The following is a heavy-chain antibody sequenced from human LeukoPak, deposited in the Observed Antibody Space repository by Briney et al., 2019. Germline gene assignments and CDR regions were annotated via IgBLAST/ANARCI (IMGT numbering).Heavy chain of an antibody. J-gene: IGHJ5*02. D-gene: IGHD6-6*01. CDR1: GGSISSGSYY. Sequence: SETLSLTCTVSGGSISSGSYYWSWIRQPAGKGLEWIGRIYTSGSTNYNPSRKSRVTISVDTSKNQFSLKLSSVTAADTAVYYCARDHRRYSSSSHWFDPWGQGTLVTVSS. V-gene: IGHV4-61*02. CDR2: IYTSGST. CDR3: ARDHRRYSSSSHWFDP.